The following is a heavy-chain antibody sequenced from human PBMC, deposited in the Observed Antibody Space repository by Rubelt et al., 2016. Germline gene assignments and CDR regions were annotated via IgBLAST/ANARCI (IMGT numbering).Heavy chain of an antibody. J-gene: IGHJ4*02. V-gene: IGHV1-69*06. CDR1: GCTFSSYA. D-gene: IGHD3-22*01. Sequence: QVQLVQSGAEVKKPGSSVKVSCKASGCTFSSYAISWVLQAPGQGLEWMGGIIPIFGTANYAQKFQGIVTITGDTSANTAYMELNSLRSEDTAVYYCARNYDRVGNRVPAFDFWGQGTLVTVSS. CDR3: ARNYDRVGNRVPAFDF. CDR2: IIPIFGTA.